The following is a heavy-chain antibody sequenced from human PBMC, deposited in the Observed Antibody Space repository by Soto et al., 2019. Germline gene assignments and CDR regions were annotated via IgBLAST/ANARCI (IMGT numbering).Heavy chain of an antibody. CDR3: ARDARTTLEMATIEGACDY. Sequence: QVQLVESGGGVVQPGRSLRLSCAASGFTFSSYGMHWVRQAPGKGLEWVAVIWYDGSNKYYADSVKGRFTISRDNSKNTLYLQMNSLRAEDTAVYYCARDARTTLEMATIEGACDYWGQGTLVTVSS. CDR2: IWYDGSNK. J-gene: IGHJ4*02. D-gene: IGHD5-12*01. CDR1: GFTFSSYG. V-gene: IGHV3-33*01.